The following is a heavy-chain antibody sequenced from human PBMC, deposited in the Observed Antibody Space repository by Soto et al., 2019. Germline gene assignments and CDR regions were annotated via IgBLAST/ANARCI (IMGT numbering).Heavy chain of an antibody. V-gene: IGHV1-8*01. Sequence: QVQLVQSGAEVKKPGASVKVSCKASGYTFTSYDINWVRQATGQGLEWMGWMNPNSGNTGYAQKCHGRVTMTRNTSIRTAYMELSSLRSEDTAVYYCARGGGITFGGVIVPFDIWGQGTMVTVSS. CDR2: MNPNSGNT. D-gene: IGHD3-16*02. CDR3: ARGGGITFGGVIVPFDI. CDR1: GYTFTSYD. J-gene: IGHJ3*02.